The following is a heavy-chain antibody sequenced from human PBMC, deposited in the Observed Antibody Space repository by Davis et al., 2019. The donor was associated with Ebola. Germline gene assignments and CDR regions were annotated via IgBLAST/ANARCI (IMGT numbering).Heavy chain of an antibody. V-gene: IGHV1-8*01. D-gene: IGHD6-19*01. Sequence: AASVKVSCKASGGTFSSYDINWVRQATGQGLEWMGWMNPNSGNTGYAQKFQGRVTMTRNTSISTAYMELSSLRSEDTAVYYCARGPRFSSGWYSWFDPWGQGTLVTVSS. CDR1: GGTFSSYD. CDR3: ARGPRFSSGWYSWFDP. J-gene: IGHJ5*02. CDR2: MNPNSGNT.